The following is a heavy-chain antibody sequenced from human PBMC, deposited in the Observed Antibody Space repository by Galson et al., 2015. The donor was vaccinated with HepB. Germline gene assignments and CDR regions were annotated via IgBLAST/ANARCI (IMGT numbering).Heavy chain of an antibody. CDR2: VYYTGST. Sequence: SLTCTVSGGSISSYYWSWIRQPPGKGLEWIGCVYYTGSTNHNPSLKSRVTMSVDTSKNHFSLRLSSVTAADTAVYYCARESWNYVLDYWGQGTLVTVSS. CDR1: GGSISSYY. D-gene: IGHD1-7*01. CDR3: ARESWNYVLDY. J-gene: IGHJ4*02. V-gene: IGHV4-59*01.